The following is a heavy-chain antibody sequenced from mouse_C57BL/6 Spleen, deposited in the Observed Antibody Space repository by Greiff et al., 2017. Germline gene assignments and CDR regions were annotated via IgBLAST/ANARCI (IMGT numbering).Heavy chain of an antibody. D-gene: IGHD1-1*01. J-gene: IGHJ2*01. CDR1: GYTFTSYW. CDR3: ARYRGGSSLYYFDY. Sequence: QVQLQQPGAELVKPGASVKLSCKASGYTFTSYWMHWVKQRPGQGLEWIGMIHPNSGSTNYNEKFKSKATLTVDKSSSTAYMQLSSLTSEDSAVYYCARYRGGSSLYYFDYWGQGTTLTVSS. V-gene: IGHV1-64*01. CDR2: IHPNSGST.